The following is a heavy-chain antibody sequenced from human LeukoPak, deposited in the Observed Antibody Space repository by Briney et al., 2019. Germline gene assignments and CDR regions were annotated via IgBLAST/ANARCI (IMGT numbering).Heavy chain of an antibody. J-gene: IGHJ4*02. V-gene: IGHV3-48*01. D-gene: IGHD5-12*01. Sequence: GGYLSLYCAASGFKFSTYSLNWVRQAPGKGLEWISYISNIGTNIHYADSVKGRFTSSRDNAKNSLYLQMHSLRAEDTAVYYCARETSSAYCPDYWGQGTRVTVSS. CDR1: GFKFSTYS. CDR2: ISNIGTNI. CDR3: ARETSSAYCPDY.